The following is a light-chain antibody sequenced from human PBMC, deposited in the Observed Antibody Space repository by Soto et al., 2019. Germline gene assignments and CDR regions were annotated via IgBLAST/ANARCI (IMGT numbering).Light chain of an antibody. J-gene: IGLJ1*01. Sequence: QSALTQPASVSGSPGQSITISCTGTSSDVGGYNFVSWYQQHPGKAPKLMICDVSNRPSGVSDRFSGSKSGNTASLTIFGLQAKDEADYYCSSYATSFLEVFGTGTKFTVL. CDR2: DVS. CDR3: SSYATSFLEV. V-gene: IGLV2-14*03. CDR1: SSDVGGYNF.